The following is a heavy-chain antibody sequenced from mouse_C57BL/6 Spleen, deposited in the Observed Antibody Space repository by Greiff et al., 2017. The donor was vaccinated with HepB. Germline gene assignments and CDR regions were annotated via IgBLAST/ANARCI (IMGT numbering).Heavy chain of an antibody. CDR3: ARKELY. CDR2: IHPNSGST. J-gene: IGHJ3*01. Sequence: QVQLQQPGAELVKPGASVKLSCKASVYTFTSYWMHWVKQRPGQGLEWIGMIHPNSGSTNYNEKFKSKATLTVDTSSSTAYMQLSSLTSEDSAVYYCARKELYWGQGTLVTVSA. V-gene: IGHV1-64*01. CDR1: VYTFTSYW.